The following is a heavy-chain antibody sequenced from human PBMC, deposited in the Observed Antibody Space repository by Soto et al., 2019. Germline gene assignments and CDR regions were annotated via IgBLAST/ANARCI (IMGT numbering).Heavy chain of an antibody. V-gene: IGHV3-30*18. D-gene: IGHD6-13*01. CDR1: GFTFSNYG. J-gene: IGHJ3*02. CDR2: ISYGGGAQ. CDR3: VKEKTPRVSHSLDI. Sequence: QVQLVESGGGVVQPGRSLRLSCVTSGFTFSNYGMQWVRQAPGKGLELVAVISYGGGAQYYADSVKGRFTISRDNSKNTLSLEMNSLRAEDTAVYYCVKEKTPRVSHSLDIWGQGIMVTVSS.